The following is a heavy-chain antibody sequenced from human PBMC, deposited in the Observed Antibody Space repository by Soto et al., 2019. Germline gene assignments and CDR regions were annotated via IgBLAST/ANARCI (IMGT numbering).Heavy chain of an antibody. Sequence: PGESLKISCXGSGFTFTSYWIAWVRQMPGKGLEWMGIIYPGDSDSSYSPSFQGQVTISADKSINTAYLHWSSLKASDTATYYCAKHEGYCSTTTCSNFDYWGQGTLVTVSS. D-gene: IGHD2-2*01. CDR2: IYPGDSDS. CDR3: AKHEGYCSTTTCSNFDY. CDR1: GFTFTSYW. V-gene: IGHV5-51*01. J-gene: IGHJ4*02.